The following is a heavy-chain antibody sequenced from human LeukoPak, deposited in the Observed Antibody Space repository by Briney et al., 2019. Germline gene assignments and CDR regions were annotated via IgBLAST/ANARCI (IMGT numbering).Heavy chain of an antibody. Sequence: GESLKISRKVSGYSFSNYWIGWLRQLPGKGLEWMGIIYPEDSDTRYSPSFQGQVSLSADKSTSTAYLQWSSLKASDTAMYYCARPYSSSWHDAFDIWGQGTMVTVSS. CDR3: ARPYSSSWHDAFDI. CDR2: IYPEDSDT. D-gene: IGHD6-13*01. CDR1: GYSFSNYW. J-gene: IGHJ3*02. V-gene: IGHV5-51*01.